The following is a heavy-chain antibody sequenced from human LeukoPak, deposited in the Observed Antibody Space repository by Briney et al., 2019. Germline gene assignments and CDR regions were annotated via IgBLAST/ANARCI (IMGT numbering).Heavy chain of an antibody. Sequence: ASVKVSCKASGYTFTGHYMHWVRQAPEQGLEWMGWINPKSGGTDYAQKFQGRVTMTRDTSIGTAYMDLSRLRSDDTAVYYCARDWEDSSGYLDDYWGQGTLVTVSS. V-gene: IGHV1-2*02. D-gene: IGHD3-22*01. CDR3: ARDWEDSSGYLDDY. CDR1: GYTFTGHY. CDR2: INPKSGGT. J-gene: IGHJ4*02.